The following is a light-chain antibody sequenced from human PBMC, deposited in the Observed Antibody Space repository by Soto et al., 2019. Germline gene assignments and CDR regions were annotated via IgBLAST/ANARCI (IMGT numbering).Light chain of an antibody. J-gene: IGKJ1*01. CDR1: QSISSY. V-gene: IGKV1-39*01. CDR3: QQSYSTPRT. Sequence: DIQMTQSPSSLSASVGDRVTITCRASQSISSYLNWYQQKPGKAPKLLIYAASSLQSGVPSRFSGSGSGTDFTLTISCLQPEDFATDDCQQSYSTPRTFGQGTKVEIK. CDR2: AAS.